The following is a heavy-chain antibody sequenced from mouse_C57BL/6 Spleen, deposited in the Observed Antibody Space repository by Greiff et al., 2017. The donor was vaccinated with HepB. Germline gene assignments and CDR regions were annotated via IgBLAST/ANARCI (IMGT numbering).Heavy chain of an antibody. CDR2: INYDGSST. V-gene: IGHV5-16*01. J-gene: IGHJ4*01. CDR1: GFTFSDYY. CDR3: AREGNWDDYYAMDY. D-gene: IGHD4-1*01. Sequence: EVMLVESAGGLVQPGSSMKLSCTASGFTFSDYYMAWVRQVPEKGLEWVANINYDGSSTYYLDSLKSRFIISRDNAKNILYLQMSSLKSEDTATYYCAREGNWDDYYAMDYWGQGTSVTVSS.